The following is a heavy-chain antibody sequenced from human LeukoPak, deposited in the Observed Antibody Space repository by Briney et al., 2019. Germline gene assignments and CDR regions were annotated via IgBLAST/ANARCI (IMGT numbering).Heavy chain of an antibody. D-gene: IGHD1-26*01. CDR3: ARDVGWELPYYFDY. CDR1: GFTFSNYW. V-gene: IGHV3-7*01. Sequence: GGSLRLSCAASGFTFSNYWMNWVRQAPGKGLEWVANIKQDGSEKYYVDSVKGRFTISRDNAKNTLYLQMNSLRAEDTAVYYCARDVGWELPYYFDYWGQGTLVTVSS. CDR2: IKQDGSEK. J-gene: IGHJ4*02.